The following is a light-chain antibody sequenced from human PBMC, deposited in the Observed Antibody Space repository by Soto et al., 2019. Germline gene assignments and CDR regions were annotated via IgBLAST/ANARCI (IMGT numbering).Light chain of an antibody. V-gene: IGLV1-44*01. CDR2: YNN. CDR1: SSNIGSNT. J-gene: IGLJ2*01. Sequence: QSVLTQPPSASGTPGQRVSMSCSGSSSNIGSNTVNWYQQFPGTAPKLLIYYNNQRPSGVPDRFSGSKSGTSASLAISGLQSEDEADYYCQSYDGGLGVSKIFGGGTKLTVL. CDR3: QSYDGGLGVSKI.